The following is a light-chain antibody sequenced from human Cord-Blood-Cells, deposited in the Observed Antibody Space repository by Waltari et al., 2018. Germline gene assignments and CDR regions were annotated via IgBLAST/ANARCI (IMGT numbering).Light chain of an antibody. CDR2: LNSDGSH. V-gene: IGLV4-69*01. Sequence: QLVLPQSPSASASLGASVKLTCTLSSGTSRYAIAWHQPQPEKGPRYLMKLNSDGSHSKGDGIPDRFSGSSSGAERYLTISSLQSEDEADYYCQTWGTGNWVFGGGTKLTVL. CDR1: SGTSRYA. CDR3: QTWGTGNWV. J-gene: IGLJ3*02.